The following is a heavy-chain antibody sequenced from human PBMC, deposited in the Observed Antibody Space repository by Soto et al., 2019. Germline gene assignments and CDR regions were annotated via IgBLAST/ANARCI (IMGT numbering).Heavy chain of an antibody. Sequence: GESLKISCKGSGYTFTSYWIGWVRQMPGKGLEWMAIIYPDDSDSRYSPSFQGQVTISADKSISTAYLQWSSLKASDTAIYYCVATYGDYLDYWGQGXLVTVYS. V-gene: IGHV5-51*01. CDR2: IYPDDSDS. D-gene: IGHD4-17*01. CDR3: VATYGDYLDY. CDR1: GYTFTSYW. J-gene: IGHJ4*02.